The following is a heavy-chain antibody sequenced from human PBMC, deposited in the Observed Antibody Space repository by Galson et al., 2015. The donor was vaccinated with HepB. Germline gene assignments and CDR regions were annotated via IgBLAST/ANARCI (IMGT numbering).Heavy chain of an antibody. CDR2: INAGNGNT. CDR3: ARAPIAAAGTIFLRYYGMDV. CDR1: GYTFTSYA. D-gene: IGHD6-13*01. V-gene: IGHV1-3*01. J-gene: IGHJ6*02. Sequence: SVKVSCKASGYTFTSYAMHWVRQAPGQRLEWMGWINAGNGNTKYSQKFQGRVTITRDTSASTAYMELSSLRSEDTAVYYCARAPIAAAGTIFLRYYGMDVWGQGTTVTVSS.